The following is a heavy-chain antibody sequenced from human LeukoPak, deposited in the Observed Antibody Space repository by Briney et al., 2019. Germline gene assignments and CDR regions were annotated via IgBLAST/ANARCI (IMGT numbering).Heavy chain of an antibody. CDR1: SGSISGNGLY. Sequence: RPSETLSLTCTVSSGSISGNGLYWNWIRQAAGKGLEWIGRVYSGGTTNYNPSLESRVTVSVDRSKNQFSLKMNSVTAADTAVYYCARTYCDTTTCYRFDSWGQGILVTVSS. CDR2: VYSGGTT. CDR3: ARTYCDTTTCYRFDS. J-gene: IGHJ4*02. D-gene: IGHD2-2*01. V-gene: IGHV4-61*02.